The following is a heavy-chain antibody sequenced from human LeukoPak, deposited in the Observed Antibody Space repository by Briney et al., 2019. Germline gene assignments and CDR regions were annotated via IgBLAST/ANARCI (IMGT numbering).Heavy chain of an antibody. J-gene: IGHJ4*02. CDR1: GGSISSYY. D-gene: IGHD7-27*01. Sequence: SETLSLTCTVSGGSISSYYWSWIRQPPGKGLEWIGYIYYSGSTNYNPSLKSRVTISVDTSKNQFSLKLSSVTAADTAVYYCARAPVPANWGQFDYWGQGTLVTVSS. V-gene: IGHV4-59*12. CDR3: ARAPVPANWGQFDY. CDR2: IYYSGST.